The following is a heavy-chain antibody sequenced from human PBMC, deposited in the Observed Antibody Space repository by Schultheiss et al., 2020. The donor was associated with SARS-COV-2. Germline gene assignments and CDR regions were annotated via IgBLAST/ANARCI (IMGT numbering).Heavy chain of an antibody. CDR2: ISSSGSTI. CDR3: AKGPHIVVVIAENWFDP. D-gene: IGHD2-21*01. V-gene: IGHV3-23*01. J-gene: IGHJ5*02. Sequence: GGSLRLSCAASGFTFDDYAMHWVRQAPGKGLEWVSAISSSGSTICYADSVKGRFTISRDNSKNTLYLQMNSLRAEDTAVYYCAKGPHIVVVIAENWFDPWGQGTLVTVSS. CDR1: GFTFDDYA.